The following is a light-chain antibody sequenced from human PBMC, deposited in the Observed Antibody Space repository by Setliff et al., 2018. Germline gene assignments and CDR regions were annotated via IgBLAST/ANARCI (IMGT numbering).Light chain of an antibody. CDR3: SSYSSRTTLDV. V-gene: IGLV2-14*01. CDR2: EVT. CDR1: SSDIGAYDY. J-gene: IGLJ1*01. Sequence: QSALTQPASVSGSPGQSITIYCIGSSSDIGAYDYVAWYQQHPGKAPKLMIYEVTKRPSGVPDRFSGSKSGNTASLTISGLQAEDEADYYCSSYSSRTTLDVFGTGTKVTVL.